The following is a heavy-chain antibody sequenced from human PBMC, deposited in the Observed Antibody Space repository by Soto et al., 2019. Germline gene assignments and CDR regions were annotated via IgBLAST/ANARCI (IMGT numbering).Heavy chain of an antibody. V-gene: IGHV4-30-4*01. J-gene: IGHJ4*02. CDR1: VDSLSSGDYY. CDR2: ITYSGFT. D-gene: IGHD6-25*01. CDR3: ARGTRIASAGYYFDF. Sequence: TLSLTCTGSVDSLSSGDYYWSWIRQPPGKGLEWIGYITYSGFTYNNPSLKSRLSISVDTSKNQFSLRLSSVTAADTAVFYCARGTRIASAGYYFDFWGPGTLVTVSS.